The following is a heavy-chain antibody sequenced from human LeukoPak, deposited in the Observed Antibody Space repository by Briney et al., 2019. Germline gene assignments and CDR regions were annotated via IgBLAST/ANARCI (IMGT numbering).Heavy chain of an antibody. CDR2: IYYSGST. D-gene: IGHD3-22*01. J-gene: IGHJ6*02. Sequence: SETLSLTCTVSGGSISSYYWSWIRQPPGKGLEWIGYIYYSGSTNYNPSLKSRVTISVDTSKNQFSLRLSSVTAADTAVYYCARVSDSSGYYYYYYGMDVWGQGTTVTVSS. V-gene: IGHV4-59*01. CDR1: GGSISSYY. CDR3: ARVSDSSGYYYYYYGMDV.